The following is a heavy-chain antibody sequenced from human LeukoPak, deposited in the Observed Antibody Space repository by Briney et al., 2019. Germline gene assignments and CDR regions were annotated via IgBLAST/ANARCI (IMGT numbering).Heavy chain of an antibody. Sequence: SETLSLTCTVSGGSISSSSYYWGWIRQPPGKGLEWIGSIYHSGSTYYNPSLKSRVTISVDTSKNQFSLKLSSVTAADTAVYYCARLHRHNSYYFDYWGQGTLVTVSS. V-gene: IGHV4-39*01. D-gene: IGHD1-1*01. CDR1: GGSISSSSYY. CDR2: IYHSGST. J-gene: IGHJ4*02. CDR3: ARLHRHNSYYFDY.